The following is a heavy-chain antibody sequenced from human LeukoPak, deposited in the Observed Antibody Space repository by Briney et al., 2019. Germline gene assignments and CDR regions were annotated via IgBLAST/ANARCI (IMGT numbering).Heavy chain of an antibody. Sequence: GASVKVSCKASGYTFTSYDINWVRQATGQGLEWMGWMNPNSGNTGYAQKFQGRVTMTRNTSIGTAYMELSSLRSEDTAVYYCARGRYLAAAGYFQHWGQGTLVTVSS. V-gene: IGHV1-8*01. CDR2: MNPNSGNT. J-gene: IGHJ1*01. CDR1: GYTFTSYD. D-gene: IGHD3-9*01. CDR3: ARGRYLAAAGYFQH.